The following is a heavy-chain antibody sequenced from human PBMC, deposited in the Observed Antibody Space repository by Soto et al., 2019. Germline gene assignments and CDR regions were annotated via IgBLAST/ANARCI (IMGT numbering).Heavy chain of an antibody. V-gene: IGHV1-3*01. CDR2: INAGNGNT. CDR1: GYTFTSYA. J-gene: IGHJ4*02. D-gene: IGHD3-10*01. Sequence: GASVKVSCKASGYTFTSYAMHWVRQAPGQRLEWMGWINAGNGNTKYSQKFQGRVTITRDTSASTAYMELSSLRSEDTAVYYCARVVGRGGPVGYWGQGTLVTVSS. CDR3: ARVVGRGGPVGY.